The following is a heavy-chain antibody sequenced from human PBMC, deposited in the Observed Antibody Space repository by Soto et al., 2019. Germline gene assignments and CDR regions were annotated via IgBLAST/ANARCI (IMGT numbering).Heavy chain of an antibody. Sequence: ASVQVSCKASGYTFTSYDINWVRQATGQGLEWMGWMNPNSGNTGYAQKFQGRVTMTRSTSISTAYMELSSLRSEDTAFYYCARGGYYYDSSAYYRPFDYWGQGTLVTVSS. CDR2: MNPNSGNT. D-gene: IGHD3-22*01. J-gene: IGHJ4*02. V-gene: IGHV1-8*01. CDR3: ARGGYYYDSSAYYRPFDY. CDR1: GYTFTSYD.